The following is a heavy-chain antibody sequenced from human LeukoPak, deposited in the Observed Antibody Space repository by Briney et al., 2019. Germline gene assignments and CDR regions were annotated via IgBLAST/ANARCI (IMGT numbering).Heavy chain of an antibody. V-gene: IGHV1-18*01. CDR1: GYTFTNNG. CDR2: TSAHNGDI. Sequence: GASVKVSCKASGYTFTNNGITWVRQAPGQGLEWMGWTSAHNGDIKYARKFQGRVTMTTDTSTTTAYMELRSLRSDDTAVYYCARGDYCSGGSCYSGSFDYWGQGTLVTVSS. CDR3: ARGDYCSGGSCYSGSFDY. J-gene: IGHJ4*02. D-gene: IGHD2-15*01.